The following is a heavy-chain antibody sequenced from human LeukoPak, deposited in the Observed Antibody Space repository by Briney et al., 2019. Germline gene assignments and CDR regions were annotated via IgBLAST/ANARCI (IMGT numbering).Heavy chain of an antibody. CDR3: ARDGTAAGLYFDL. D-gene: IGHD6-13*01. CDR2: IRQDGGEK. Sequence: GESLKISCAVSGFTFTDYWMNWVRQAPGKGLEWVASIRQDGGEKSYVDSVKGRFTISRDNTKSSQYLQINSLRAEDTAVYYCARDGTAAGLYFDLWGQGTLVTVSS. CDR1: GFTFTDYW. V-gene: IGHV3-7*01. J-gene: IGHJ4*01.